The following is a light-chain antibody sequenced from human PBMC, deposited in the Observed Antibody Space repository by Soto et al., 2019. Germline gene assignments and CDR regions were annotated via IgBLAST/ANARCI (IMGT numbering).Light chain of an antibody. Sequence: QSALTQPPSASGSPGQSVTISCTGTGSDVGGYNYVSWYQQHPGKAPKLMIYEVTKRPSGVPDRFSGSKSGNTASLTVSGLLAEDEADYYCASYAGSNKVFGTGTKLTVL. J-gene: IGLJ1*01. V-gene: IGLV2-8*01. CDR2: EVT. CDR1: GSDVGGYNY. CDR3: ASYAGSNKV.